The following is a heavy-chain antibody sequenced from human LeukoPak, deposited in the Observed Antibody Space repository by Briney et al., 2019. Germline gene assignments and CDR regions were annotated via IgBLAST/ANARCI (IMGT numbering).Heavy chain of an antibody. CDR1: GYSVTSYG. CDR2: RSASNGNT. V-gene: IGHV1-18*04. D-gene: IGHD5-18*01. Sequence: GASVKLSCNVSGYSVTSYGTIWVRQARGQAREWMRWRSASNGNTNYAQKLQGRVPITTHTSTSTAYMELRSLSSDDTAVYYCARDLRYGYDYWGQGPLVTVSS. J-gene: IGHJ4*02. CDR3: ARDLRYGYDY.